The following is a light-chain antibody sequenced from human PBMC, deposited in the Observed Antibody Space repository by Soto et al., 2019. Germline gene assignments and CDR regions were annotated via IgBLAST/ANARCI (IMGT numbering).Light chain of an antibody. CDR3: QQYYNTPYT. J-gene: IGKJ2*01. V-gene: IGKV4-1*01. Sequence: DIVMTQSPDSLAVSLGERATINCKSNRTLFYPSNNKTYLAWYQQKAGQPPKLLIYWASMRESGVPDRFSGSGSGTDFTLTISSLQAEGVAIFSCQQYYNTPYTFGQGTKLEIK. CDR1: RTLFYPSNNKTY. CDR2: WAS.